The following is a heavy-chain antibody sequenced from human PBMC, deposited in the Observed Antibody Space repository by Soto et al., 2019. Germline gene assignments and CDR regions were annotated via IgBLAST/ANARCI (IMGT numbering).Heavy chain of an antibody. V-gene: IGHV1-69*06. J-gene: IGHJ6*02. CDR3: ARESLDVDSSSWELLLRRSRNYYYGMDV. D-gene: IGHD6-13*01. CDR1: GGTFSSYA. Sequence: GASVKVSCKASGGTFSSYAISWVRQAPGQGLEWMGGIIPIFGTANYAQKFQGRVTITADKSTSTAYMELSSLRSEDTAVYYCARESLDVDSSSWELLLRRSRNYYYGMDVWGQGTTVTVSS. CDR2: IIPIFGTA.